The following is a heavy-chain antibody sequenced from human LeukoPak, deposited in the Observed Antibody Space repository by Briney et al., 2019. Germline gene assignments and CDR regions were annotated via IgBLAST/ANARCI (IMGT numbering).Heavy chain of an antibody. Sequence: SETLSLTCAVYGGSFSGYYWSWIRQPPGKGLEWIGEINHSGSTNYNPSLKSRVTISVDASKNQFSLKLSSVTAADTAVYYCARGLTFDIWGQGTMVTVSS. CDR2: INHSGST. V-gene: IGHV4-34*01. CDR3: ARGLTFDI. J-gene: IGHJ3*02. CDR1: GGSFSGYY.